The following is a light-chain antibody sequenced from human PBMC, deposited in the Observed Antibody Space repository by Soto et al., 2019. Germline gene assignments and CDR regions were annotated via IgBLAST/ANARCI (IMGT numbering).Light chain of an antibody. V-gene: IGLV1-44*01. CDR3: AAWDDSLNGWV. J-gene: IGLJ3*02. CDR1: TSNIGTNA. Sequence: QSVLTQPPSASGTPGQRVTISCSGSTSNIGTNAVNWFHQVPGTAPKLLIHTNNQRPSGVPDRFSGSKSGTSASLAISGLQSEDEADYYCAAWDDSLNGWVYGGGTKVTVL. CDR2: TNN.